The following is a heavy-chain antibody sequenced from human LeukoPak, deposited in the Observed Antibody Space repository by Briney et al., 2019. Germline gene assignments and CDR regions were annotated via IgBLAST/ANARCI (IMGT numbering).Heavy chain of an antibody. V-gene: IGHV3-11*01. J-gene: IGHJ6*02. CDR1: GFTFSDYY. CDR2: ISSSGSTI. CDR3: ARDGHSGYEDYYYYYGMDV. D-gene: IGHD5-12*01. Sequence: GGSLRLSCAASGFTFSDYYMSLIRQAPGKGLEWVSYISSSGSTIYYADSVKGRFTISRDNAKNSLYLQMNSLRAEDTAVYYCARDGHSGYEDYYYYYGMDVWGQGTTVTVSS.